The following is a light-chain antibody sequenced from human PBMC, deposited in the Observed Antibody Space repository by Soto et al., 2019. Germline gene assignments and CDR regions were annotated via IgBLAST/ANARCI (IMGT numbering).Light chain of an antibody. CDR1: QSVLYSSNNKNY. CDR2: WAS. V-gene: IGKV4-1*01. Sequence: DRVMAQSPDSVAVSLGARATINCKSSQSVLYSSNNKNYLAWYQQKPGQPPKLLIYWASTRESGVPDRFSGSGSGTDFTLTISSLQAEDVAVYYCQHYYTTPLTFGGGTKVDIK. J-gene: IGKJ4*01. CDR3: QHYYTTPLT.